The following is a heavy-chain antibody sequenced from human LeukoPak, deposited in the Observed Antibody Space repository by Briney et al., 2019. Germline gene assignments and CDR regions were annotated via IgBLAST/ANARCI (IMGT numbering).Heavy chain of an antibody. Sequence: GGSLRLSCAASGFTFSSYAMSWVRQAPGKGLEWVSAISGSGGSTYYADSVKGRFTISRDNSKNTLYLQMNSLRAEDTAVYYCARDRGGYSSSWYGPDFDYWGQGTLVTVSS. CDR3: ARDRGGYSSSWYGPDFDY. J-gene: IGHJ4*02. V-gene: IGHV3-23*01. D-gene: IGHD6-13*01. CDR2: ISGSGGST. CDR1: GFTFSSYA.